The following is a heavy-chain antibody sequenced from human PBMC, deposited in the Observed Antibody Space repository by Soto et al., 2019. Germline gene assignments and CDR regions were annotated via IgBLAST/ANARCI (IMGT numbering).Heavy chain of an antibody. D-gene: IGHD3-22*01. CDR2: IYYSGST. Sequence: SETLSLTCTVSGGSISSCGYYWSWIRQHPGKGLEWIGYIYYSGSTYYNPSLKRRVTISVDTYKNQFSLKLSSVTAADTAVYYCARDGYHINYDSSGYYHDAFDIWGQGTMVTVSS. CDR3: ARDGYHINYDSSGYYHDAFDI. J-gene: IGHJ3*02. V-gene: IGHV4-31*03. CDR1: GGSISSCGYY.